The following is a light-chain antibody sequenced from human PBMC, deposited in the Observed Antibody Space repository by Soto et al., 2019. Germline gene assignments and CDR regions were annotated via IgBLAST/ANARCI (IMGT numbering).Light chain of an antibody. CDR2: DAS. J-gene: IGKJ2*01. CDR1: QSVSSSY. CDR3: QQYGSSPFT. V-gene: IGKV3-20*01. Sequence: EIVLTQSPGTLSLSPGERATLSCRASQSVSSSYLAWYQQKPGQAPRLLIYDASIRATGIPDRFSGSGSGTDFTLTISRLEPEEFAVFYCQQYGSSPFTFGQGTKLEIK.